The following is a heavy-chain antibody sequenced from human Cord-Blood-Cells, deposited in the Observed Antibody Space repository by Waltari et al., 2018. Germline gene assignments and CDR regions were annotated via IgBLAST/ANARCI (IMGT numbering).Heavy chain of an antibody. V-gene: IGHV1-2*02. CDR1: GYTFTGYY. Sequence: QVQLVQSGAEVKKPGASVKVSCKASGYTFTGYYMHWVRQALGQGLEWMGWINPNSGGTNYAQKFQGRVTMTRDTSISTAYMELSRLRSDDTAVYYCARDRGEYYYGSGSMGYWGQGTLVTVSS. CDR3: ARDRGEYYYGSGSMGY. J-gene: IGHJ4*02. CDR2: INPNSGGT. D-gene: IGHD3-10*01.